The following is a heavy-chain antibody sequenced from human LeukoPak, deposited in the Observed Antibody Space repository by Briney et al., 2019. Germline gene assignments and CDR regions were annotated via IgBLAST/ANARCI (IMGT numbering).Heavy chain of an antibody. CDR3: ARSRSSGFDS. J-gene: IGHJ4*02. V-gene: IGHV3-74*01. Sequence: GGSLRLSCAASGFTFSSYWMHWVRQAPRKGLVWVSRINGDRSTTSYADSVKGQFTISRDNAKSTLYLQMNSLRVEDTAVYYCARSRSSGFDSWGQGTLVTVSS. D-gene: IGHD1-26*01. CDR2: INGDRSTT. CDR1: GFTFSSYW.